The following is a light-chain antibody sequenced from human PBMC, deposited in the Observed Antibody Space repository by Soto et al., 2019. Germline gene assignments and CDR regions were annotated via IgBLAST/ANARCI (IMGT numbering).Light chain of an antibody. CDR2: DVS. J-gene: IGLJ2*01. Sequence: QSALTQPRSVSGSPGQSVTISCTGTSSDVGGYDFVSWYQQHPGKAPKLMISDVSKRPSGVPVRFSGSKSGNTASLTISGLQAEDEADYYCCSYAGDLAIFGGGTKLTVL. CDR1: SSDVGGYDF. V-gene: IGLV2-11*01. CDR3: CSYAGDLAI.